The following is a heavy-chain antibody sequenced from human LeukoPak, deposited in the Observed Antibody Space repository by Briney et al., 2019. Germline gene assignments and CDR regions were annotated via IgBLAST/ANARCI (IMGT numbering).Heavy chain of an antibody. J-gene: IGHJ3*02. Sequence: GGSLRLSCAASRFTFSSYSMNWVRQAPGKGLEWVSYISSSSSTIYYAGSVKGRFTISRDNAKNSLYLQMNNLRDEDTAVYYCARPGNDAFDIWGQGTMVTVSS. CDR3: ARPGNDAFDI. CDR2: ISSSSSTI. CDR1: RFTFSSYS. V-gene: IGHV3-48*02.